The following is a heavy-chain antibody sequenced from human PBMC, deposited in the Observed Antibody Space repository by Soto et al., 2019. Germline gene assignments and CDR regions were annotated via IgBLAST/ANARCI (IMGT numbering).Heavy chain of an antibody. CDR2: ISSSSSTI. Sequence: GGSLRLSCAASGFTFSSYSMNWVRQAPGKGLEWVSYISSSSSTIYYADSVKGRFTISRDNAKNSLYLQMNSLRAEDTAVYYCASLPRVTKPPFWYYYYMDVWGKGTTVTVSS. V-gene: IGHV3-48*01. CDR1: GFTFSSYS. D-gene: IGHD3-3*01. CDR3: ASLPRVTKPPFWYYYYMDV. J-gene: IGHJ6*03.